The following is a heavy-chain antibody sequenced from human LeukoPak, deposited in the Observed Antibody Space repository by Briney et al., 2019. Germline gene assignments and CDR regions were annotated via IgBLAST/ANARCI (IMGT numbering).Heavy chain of an antibody. J-gene: IGHJ4*02. CDR1: GFTVSSNY. Sequence: GGSLRLSCAASGFTVSSNYMHWVRQAPGKGLEWVSVIYSGGSTYYADSVKGRFTISRDNSKNTLYLQMNSLRAEDTAVYYCASRHYSNSGFDYWGQGTLVTVSS. CDR3: ASRHYSNSGFDY. D-gene: IGHD4-4*01. V-gene: IGHV3-66*01. CDR2: IYSGGST.